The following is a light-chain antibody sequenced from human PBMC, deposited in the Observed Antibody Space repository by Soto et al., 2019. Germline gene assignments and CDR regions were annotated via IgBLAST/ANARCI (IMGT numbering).Light chain of an antibody. CDR1: QSVRSY. J-gene: IGKJ3*01. CDR2: DAS. V-gene: IGKV3-11*01. CDR3: QQRSNWPPLFT. Sequence: EILLTQSPATLAVSPGEGATLSCRASQSVRSYLAWYQQKPGQAPRLLIYDASNRATGIPVRFSGSGSGTDFTLTISSLEPEDFAVYYCQQRSNWPPLFTFGPGTKVDIK.